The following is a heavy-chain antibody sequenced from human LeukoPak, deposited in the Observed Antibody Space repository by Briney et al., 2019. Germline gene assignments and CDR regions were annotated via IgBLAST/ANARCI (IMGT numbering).Heavy chain of an antibody. CDR3: ARRSSSWYSKIDS. Sequence: SETLPLTCTVSGGSISSSSYYWGWIRQPPGKGLEWIGNIYYSGSTYYNPSLKGRVTISEDTSKNQFSLKLSSVTTADTAVYYCARRSSSWYSKIDSWGQGTLVTVSS. D-gene: IGHD6-13*01. J-gene: IGHJ4*02. V-gene: IGHV4-39*01. CDR2: IYYSGST. CDR1: GGSISSSSYY.